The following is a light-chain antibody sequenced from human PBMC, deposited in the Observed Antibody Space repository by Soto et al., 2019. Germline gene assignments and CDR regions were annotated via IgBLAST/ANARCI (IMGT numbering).Light chain of an antibody. CDR1: TSNIGAGYD. J-gene: IGLJ2*01. V-gene: IGLV1-40*01. Sequence: QSVLTQPPSVSGAPGQRVTISCTGSTSNIGAGYDVHWYQQLPGTAPKLFIYANNNRPSGVPDRFSGSKSGTSASLAITGLQDDDEADYYCQSYDSSLSGVVFGGGTKLTVL. CDR2: ANN. CDR3: QSYDSSLSGVV.